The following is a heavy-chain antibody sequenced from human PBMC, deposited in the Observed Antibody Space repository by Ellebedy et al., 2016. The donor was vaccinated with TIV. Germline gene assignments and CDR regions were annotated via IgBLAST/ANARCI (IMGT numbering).Heavy chain of an antibody. J-gene: IGHJ4*02. V-gene: IGHV3-53*01. CDR2: IYSAGNT. CDR3: ARVDLGLAFDY. Sequence: GESLKISCAVSGFSLSSNYMSWVRQAPGKGLEWVSIIYSAGNTHYADSVKGRFTISRDSSKNTVFLQMNSLRAEDTAVYYCARVDLGLAFDYWGRGTLVTVSS. D-gene: IGHD3/OR15-3a*01. CDR1: GFSLSSNY.